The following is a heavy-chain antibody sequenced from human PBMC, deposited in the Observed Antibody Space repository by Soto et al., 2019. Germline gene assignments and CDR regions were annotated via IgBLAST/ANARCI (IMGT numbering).Heavy chain of an antibody. CDR3: TRGAVAAGDFDY. CDR2: IWGDESRE. V-gene: IGHV3-33*01. Sequence: GGSLRLSCAASGSAFKTHGMHWVRQAPGKGLEWVAVIWGDESREYYADSVKGRFTISKDNSRNTVFLQMNILRVEDTAVYYCTRGAVAAGDFDYWGQGTPVTVSS. J-gene: IGHJ4*02. D-gene: IGHD2-15*01. CDR1: GSAFKTHG.